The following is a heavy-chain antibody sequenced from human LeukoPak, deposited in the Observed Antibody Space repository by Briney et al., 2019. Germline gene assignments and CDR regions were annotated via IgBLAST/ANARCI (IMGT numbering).Heavy chain of an antibody. J-gene: IGHJ4*02. Sequence: ASVKVSCKASGYTFTGYYMHWVRQAPGQGLEWMGWINPNSGGTNYAQKFQGRVTMTRDTSISTAYMELSSLRSEDTAVYYCARGPKYSGSYLDYWGQGTLVTVSS. CDR2: INPNSGGT. V-gene: IGHV1-2*02. D-gene: IGHD1-26*01. CDR3: ARGPKYSGSYLDY. CDR1: GYTFTGYY.